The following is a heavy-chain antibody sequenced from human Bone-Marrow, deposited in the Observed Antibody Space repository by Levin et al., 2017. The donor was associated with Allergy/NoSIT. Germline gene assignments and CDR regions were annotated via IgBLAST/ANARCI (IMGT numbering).Heavy chain of an antibody. Sequence: GGSLRLSCAASGFTFSSYWMHWVRQAPGKGLVWVSRINSDGSSTSYADSVKGRFTISRDNAKNTLYLQMNSLRAEDTAVYYCATYSSGWRVRNWYFDLWGRGTLVTVSS. V-gene: IGHV3-74*01. CDR1: GFTFSSYW. J-gene: IGHJ2*01. CDR2: INSDGSST. D-gene: IGHD6-19*01. CDR3: ATYSSGWRVRNWYFDL.